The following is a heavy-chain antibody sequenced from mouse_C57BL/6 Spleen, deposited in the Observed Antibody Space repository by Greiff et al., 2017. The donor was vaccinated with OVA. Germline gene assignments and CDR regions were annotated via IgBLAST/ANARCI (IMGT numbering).Heavy chain of an antibody. V-gene: IGHV1-18*01. CDR3: ARRGGESLDY. D-gene: IGHD6-2*01. CDR2: INPNNGGT. J-gene: IGHJ2*01. Sequence: VQLQQSGPELVKPGASVKIPCKASGYTFTDYNMDWVKQSHGKSLEWIGDINPNNGGTIYNQKFKGKATLTVDNSSSTAYLELRSLTSEDTAVYYCARRGGESLDYWGQGTTLTVSS. CDR1: GYTFTDYN.